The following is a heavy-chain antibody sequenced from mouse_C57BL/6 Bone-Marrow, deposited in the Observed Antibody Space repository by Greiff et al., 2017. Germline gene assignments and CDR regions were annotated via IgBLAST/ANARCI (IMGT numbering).Heavy chain of an antibody. Sequence: QVQLQQSGAELMKPGASVKLSCKATGYTFTGYWIAGVKQRPGHGLEWIGEFLPGSGSPNSIERFKGKATCTADTSSNTAYMKLSSLTTEDSAIYYCARSRDYYGYAMDYWGQGTSVTVSS. CDR3: ARSRDYYGYAMDY. CDR2: FLPGSGSP. V-gene: IGHV1-9*01. J-gene: IGHJ4*01. D-gene: IGHD1-1*01. CDR1: GYTFTGYW.